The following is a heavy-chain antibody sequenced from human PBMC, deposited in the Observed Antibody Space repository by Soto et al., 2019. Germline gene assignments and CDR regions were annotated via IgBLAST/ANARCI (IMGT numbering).Heavy chain of an antibody. Sequence: EVQLLESGGDLAQPGGSLRLSCAASGFTLGSYAMSWVRQGPGKGLEWVSAISGNGGGTYYADSVKGRFTVSRDNSKNTLYLQMKSLRAEDTAIYYCARLSSSSLIRGLHDYWGLGTLVTVSS. V-gene: IGHV3-23*01. D-gene: IGHD6-13*01. J-gene: IGHJ4*02. CDR2: ISGNGGGT. CDR1: GFTLGSYA. CDR3: ARLSSSSLIRGLHDY.